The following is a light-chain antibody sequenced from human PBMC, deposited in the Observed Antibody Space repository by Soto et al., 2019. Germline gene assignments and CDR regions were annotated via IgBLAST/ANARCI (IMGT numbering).Light chain of an antibody. CDR1: NSNIGAGYD. CDR2: GNI. Sequence: QSVLTQPPSVSGAPGQRVTISCTGSNSNIGAGYDVHWYQQLPGTAPKLLIYGNINRPSGVPDRFSGSKSGTSASPAITGLQAEDEADYYCQSYDSSLSGYVFGTGTKVTVL. V-gene: IGLV1-40*01. J-gene: IGLJ1*01. CDR3: QSYDSSLSGYV.